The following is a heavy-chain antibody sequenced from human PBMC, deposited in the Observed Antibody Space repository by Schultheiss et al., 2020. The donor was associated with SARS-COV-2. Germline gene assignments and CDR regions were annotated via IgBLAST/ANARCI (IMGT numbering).Heavy chain of an antibody. J-gene: IGHJ6*02. CDR1: GFTFSSYG. Sequence: GGSLRLSCAASGFTFSSYGMHWVRQAPGKGLEWVSAISGSGGSTYYADSVKGRFTISRDNSKNTLYLQMNSLRAEDTAVFYCARDRVAAAAYHYYYGMDVWGQGTTVTVSS. V-gene: IGHV3-23*01. CDR3: ARDRVAAAAYHYYYGMDV. CDR2: ISGSGGST. D-gene: IGHD6-13*01.